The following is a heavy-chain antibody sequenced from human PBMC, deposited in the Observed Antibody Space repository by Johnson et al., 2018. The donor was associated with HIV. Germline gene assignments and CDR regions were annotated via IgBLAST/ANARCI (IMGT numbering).Heavy chain of an antibody. CDR1: GFSVGSNS. J-gene: IGHJ3*02. CDR3: AKDEIAAPLAFDI. D-gene: IGHD6-25*01. CDR2: IQIGENP. Sequence: VQLVESGGGFVQPGGSLRLSCAASGFSVGSNSMSWVRQAPGKGLEWVSVIQIGENPLYAASVQGRFTVSRDDSRNTLYLQMNSLRAEDTAVYYCAKDEIAAPLAFDIWGQGTMVTVSS. V-gene: IGHV3-66*02.